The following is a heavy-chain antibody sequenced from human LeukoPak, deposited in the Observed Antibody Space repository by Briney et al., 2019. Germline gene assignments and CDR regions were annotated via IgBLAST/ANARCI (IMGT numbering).Heavy chain of an antibody. CDR2: VDPDDGQR. Sequence: PGASVKVSCKISGYTLDDISMHWVRQPPGKGLEWMGGVDPDDGQRVYAQKFHGIGSMTEDSSTKTAYLELSRLGSEDTAVYYCAAVSGHYTLLDAWGQGALVTVST. V-gene: IGHV1-24*01. CDR1: GYTLDDIS. CDR3: AAVSGHYTLLDA. D-gene: IGHD1-26*01. J-gene: IGHJ5*02.